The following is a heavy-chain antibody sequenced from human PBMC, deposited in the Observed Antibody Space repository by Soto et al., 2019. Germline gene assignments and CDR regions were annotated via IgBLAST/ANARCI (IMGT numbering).Heavy chain of an antibody. CDR2: ISGSSTYL. D-gene: IGHD2-2*01. V-gene: IGHV3-21*01. J-gene: IGHJ6*03. Sequence: EVQLVESGGGLVKPGGSLGLSCAASGFSFSDYSINWVRRAPGKGLEGVPSISGSSTYLYYQDSLKGRFTVSRDNAEKSLYLQMNSLRAEDTAVYYCARDGAYCSGTGCRDYYHYMDVWGKGTTVTVSS. CDR3: ARDGAYCSGTGCRDYYHYMDV. CDR1: GFSFSDYS.